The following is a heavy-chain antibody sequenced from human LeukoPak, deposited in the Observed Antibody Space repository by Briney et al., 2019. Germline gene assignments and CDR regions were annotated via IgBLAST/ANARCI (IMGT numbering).Heavy chain of an antibody. D-gene: IGHD1-14*01. CDR2: ISAYTGIA. CDR1: GYTFSSLG. Sequence: GASVKVSCKASGYTFSSLGITWVRQAPGQGLEWMGWISAYTGIANYAQKLQGRVTMTTDTSTNTAYMELGSLRSDDTAVYYCARYRLTDSPINWFDPWGQGTLVTVSS. V-gene: IGHV1-18*01. J-gene: IGHJ5*02. CDR3: ARYRLTDSPINWFDP.